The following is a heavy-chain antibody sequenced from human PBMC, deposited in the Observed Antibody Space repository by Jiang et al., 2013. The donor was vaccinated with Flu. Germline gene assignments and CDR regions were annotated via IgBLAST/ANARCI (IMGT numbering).Heavy chain of an antibody. J-gene: IGHJ4*02. D-gene: IGHD1-20*01. V-gene: IGHV1-8*01. Sequence: GAEVKKPGASVKVSCEASGYSFPSYDINWVRQATGQGLEWMGWMNPNSGNTGYAQKFQGRVTMTRNTSVSTAYMELSSLGSEDTAMYYCARGWGYNWNSFDRWGQGTLVTVSS. CDR1: GYSFPSYD. CDR2: MNPNSGNT. CDR3: ARGWGYNWNSFDR.